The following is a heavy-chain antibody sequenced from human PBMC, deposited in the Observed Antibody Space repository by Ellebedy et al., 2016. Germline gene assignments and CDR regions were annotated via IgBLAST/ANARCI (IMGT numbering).Heavy chain of an antibody. CDR1: GFTFSSYG. J-gene: IGHJ5*02. Sequence: GESLKISXAASGFTFSSYGMHWVRQAPGKGLEWVAFISYDGSNKYYADSVKGRFTISRDNSKNTLYLQMNSLRAEDTAVYYCANRYLTWGQGTLVTVSS. D-gene: IGHD3-16*02. CDR2: ISYDGSNK. V-gene: IGHV3-30*02. CDR3: ANRYLT.